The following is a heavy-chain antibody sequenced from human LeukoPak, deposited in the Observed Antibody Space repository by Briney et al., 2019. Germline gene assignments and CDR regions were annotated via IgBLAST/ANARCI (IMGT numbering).Heavy chain of an antibody. CDR2: ISSSSTYI. V-gene: IGHV3-21*01. Sequence: GGSLRLSCAASGFTFSSYSMNWVRQAPGKGLEWVSSISSSSTYIYYADSVKGRSTISRDNAKNSLYLQMNSLRAEDTAVYYCARDLLGYCSGGSCYSDYWGQGTLVTVSS. D-gene: IGHD2-15*01. J-gene: IGHJ4*02. CDR3: ARDLLGYCSGGSCYSDY. CDR1: GFTFSSYS.